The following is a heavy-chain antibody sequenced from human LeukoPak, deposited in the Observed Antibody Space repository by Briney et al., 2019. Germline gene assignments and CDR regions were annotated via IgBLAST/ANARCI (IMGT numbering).Heavy chain of an antibody. D-gene: IGHD5-18*01. CDR2: ISGSGGST. CDR3: AKDNSGQLWAPTKDN. Sequence: GGSLRLSCAASGFTFSSYAMSWVRQAPGKGLEWVSAISGSGGSTYYADSVKGRFTISRDNSKNTLYLQMNSLRAEDTAVYYCAKDNSGQLWAPTKDNWGQGTLVTVSS. CDR1: GFTFSSYA. V-gene: IGHV3-23*01. J-gene: IGHJ4*02.